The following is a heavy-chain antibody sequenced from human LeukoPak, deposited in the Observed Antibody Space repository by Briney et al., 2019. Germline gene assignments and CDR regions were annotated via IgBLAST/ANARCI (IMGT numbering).Heavy chain of an antibody. Sequence: SETLSLTCTVSGYSISSNNYWGWIRQPPGKGLEWIGNIYHSGSISYNPSLKSRVTISVDTSKNQFSLKLTSVTAADTAVYYCARVRDILTGYYNYFDYWGQGTLVTVSS. V-gene: IGHV4-38-2*02. J-gene: IGHJ4*02. CDR3: ARVRDILTGYYNYFDY. CDR1: GYSISSNNY. CDR2: IYHSGSI. D-gene: IGHD3-9*01.